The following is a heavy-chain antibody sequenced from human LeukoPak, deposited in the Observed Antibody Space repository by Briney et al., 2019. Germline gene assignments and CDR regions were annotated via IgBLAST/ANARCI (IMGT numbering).Heavy chain of an antibody. CDR2: ISYDGSNK. D-gene: IGHD3-3*01. CDR3: AKPLTPLLEWLPYYDAFDI. Sequence: PGRPLRLSCAASGFTFSSYGMLWLRQAPGKALEWVAVISYDGSNKYYADSVKGRFTISRDNSKNTLYLQMNSLRAEDTAVYYCAKPLTPLLEWLPYYDAFDIWGQGTMVTVSS. J-gene: IGHJ3*02. V-gene: IGHV3-30*18. CDR1: GFTFSSYG.